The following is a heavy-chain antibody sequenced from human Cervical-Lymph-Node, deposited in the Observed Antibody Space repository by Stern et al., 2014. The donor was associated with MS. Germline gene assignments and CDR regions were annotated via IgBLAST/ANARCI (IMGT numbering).Heavy chain of an antibody. CDR3: ARDAALFGRNPLDY. CDR2: ISAYNGNT. V-gene: IGHV1-18*01. CDR1: GYTLTSYG. D-gene: IGHD3/OR15-3a*01. J-gene: IGHJ4*02. Sequence: VQLVESGAEVKKPGASVKVSCKASGYTLTSYGISWVRQAPGQGLEWMGWISAYNGNTTYAQKLQGRVTMTTDTSTSTAYMELRSLRSDDTAVYYCARDAALFGRNPLDYWGQGTLVTVSS.